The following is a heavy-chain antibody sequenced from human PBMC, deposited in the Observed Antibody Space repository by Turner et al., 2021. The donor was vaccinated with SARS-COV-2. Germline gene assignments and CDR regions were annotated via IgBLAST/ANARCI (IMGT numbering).Heavy chain of an antibody. CDR1: GASANGRDYY. CDR3: VRTLIVITLPPGTFDL. D-gene: IGHD1-26*01. V-gene: IGHV4-31*03. CDR2: VYQSGNA. J-gene: IGHJ3*01. Sequence: QVQLQESGPGMVKPSQTLSLTCPVAGASANGRDYYWGWIRQLPGKGLEWLGYVYQSGNAYYNPSLQDRLTLSVDTSMNQFSLTLSSVTVADTAVYYCVRTLIVITLPPGTFDLWGQGTVVTVSS.